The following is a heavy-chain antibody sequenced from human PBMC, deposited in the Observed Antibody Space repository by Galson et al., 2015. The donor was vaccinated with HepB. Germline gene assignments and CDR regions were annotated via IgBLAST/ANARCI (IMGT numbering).Heavy chain of an antibody. CDR1: GFTFGDYD. Sequence: SLRLSCAPSGFTFGDYDVSWFRQAPGKGLEWVAFIRGKPYGGTTEYAASVKGRFIISRDDSKSIACLQMNSLKTEDTAVYYCTRAKWFGESSRWFDPWGQGTLVTVSS. D-gene: IGHD3-10*01. CDR3: TRAKWFGESSRWFDP. CDR2: IRGKPYGGTT. J-gene: IGHJ5*02. V-gene: IGHV3-49*03.